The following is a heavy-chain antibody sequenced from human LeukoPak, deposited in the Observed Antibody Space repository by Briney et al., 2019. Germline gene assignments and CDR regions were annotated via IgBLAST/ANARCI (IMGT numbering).Heavy chain of an antibody. CDR3: TTFLYSGSTGSDY. Sequence: PGGSLRLSCLGSEFTFGDYGLTWVRQAPGKGLEWVGFIRSKAYGGTTDYAAPVKGRFTISRDDSKNTLYLQMNSLKTEDTAVYYCTTFLYSGSTGSDYWGQGTLVTVSS. CDR1: EFTFGDYG. D-gene: IGHD1-26*01. V-gene: IGHV3-49*04. J-gene: IGHJ4*02. CDR2: IRSKAYGGTT.